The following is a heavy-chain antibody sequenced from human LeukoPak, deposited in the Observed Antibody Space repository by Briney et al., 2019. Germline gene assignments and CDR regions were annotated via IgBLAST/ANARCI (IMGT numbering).Heavy chain of an antibody. V-gene: IGHV4-38-2*01. CDR3: ARGSFVVIPAAMNLGLDN. J-gene: IGHJ4*02. CDR1: GYSISIGYY. CDR2: IYRSGSN. Sequence: SETLSLTCAVSGYSISIGYYWGWIRQPPGKGLEWIGIIYRSGSNYYNPSLKSRVTISVDTSKNQFSLKLKSVTAADTAVYYCARGSFVVIPAAMNLGLDNWGQGTLVTVSS. D-gene: IGHD2-2*01.